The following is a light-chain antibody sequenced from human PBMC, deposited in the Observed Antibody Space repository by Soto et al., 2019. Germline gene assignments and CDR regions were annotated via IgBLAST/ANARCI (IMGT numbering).Light chain of an antibody. Sequence: EIVLTQSPGTLSLSPGERVTLSCRASQSVSSNYLVWYQQKPGQAPRLLIYGASNRATGIPDRFSGSGSGTDFALTISRLEPEDFAVYYCQQYGSSLLTFGGETKVEIK. CDR3: QQYGSSLLT. CDR1: QSVSSNY. V-gene: IGKV3-20*01. J-gene: IGKJ4*01. CDR2: GAS.